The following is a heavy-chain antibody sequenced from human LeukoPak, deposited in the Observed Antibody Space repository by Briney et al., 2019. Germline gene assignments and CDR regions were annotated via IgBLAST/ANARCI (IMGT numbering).Heavy chain of an antibody. V-gene: IGHV4-59*01. CDR1: GGSISSYY. Sequence: SETLSLTCTVSGGSISSYYWSWIRQPPGKGLEWIGYIYYSGSTNYNPSLKSRVTISVDTSKNQFSLKLSSVTAADTAVYYCARGAYSSSWYPWFDPWGQGTLVTVSS. D-gene: IGHD6-13*01. J-gene: IGHJ5*02. CDR3: ARGAYSSSWYPWFDP. CDR2: IYYSGST.